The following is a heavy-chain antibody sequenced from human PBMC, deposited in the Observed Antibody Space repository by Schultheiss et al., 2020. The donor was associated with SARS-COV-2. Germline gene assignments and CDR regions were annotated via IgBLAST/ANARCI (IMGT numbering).Heavy chain of an antibody. CDR2: IYPGDSDT. CDR1: GYSFTSYW. Sequence: GESLKISCKGSGYSFTSYWIGWVRQMPGKGLEWMGIIYPGDSDTRYSPSFQGQVTISAYKSISTAYLQWSSLKASDTAMYYCARRGGSAMGLYYYYYGMDVWGQGTTVTVSS. CDR3: ARRGGSAMGLYYYYYGMDV. D-gene: IGHD6-25*01. V-gene: IGHV5-51*01. J-gene: IGHJ6*02.